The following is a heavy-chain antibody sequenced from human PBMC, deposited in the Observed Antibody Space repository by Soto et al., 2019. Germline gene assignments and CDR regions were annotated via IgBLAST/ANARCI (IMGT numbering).Heavy chain of an antibody. D-gene: IGHD1-1*01. CDR3: ARVREPHPDHYGLDV. J-gene: IGHJ6*04. CDR1: GFTFNVYG. Sequence: QVQLVQSGAEVKNPGSSVKVSCKTSGFTFNVYGIHWVRQAPGQGLEWMGGLIPIYNAPYYAQKFQGRVTITADKSTTTVHLGVSSLRSEETAVYFCARVREPHPDHYGLDVWGKGTTVTVS. CDR2: LIPIYNAP. V-gene: IGHV1-69*06.